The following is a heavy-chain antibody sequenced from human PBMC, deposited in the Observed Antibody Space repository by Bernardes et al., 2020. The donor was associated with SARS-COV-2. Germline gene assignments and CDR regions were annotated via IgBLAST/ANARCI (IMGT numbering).Heavy chain of an antibody. CDR3: AHRASFYDDDDFYYSGFDY. CDR2: IYWDDDQ. V-gene: IGHV2-5*02. D-gene: IGHD3-22*01. CDR1: LFSLSPAGVG. J-gene: IGHJ4*02. Sequence: SGYTPLKPTQTLTLTCPFSLFSLSPAGVGVAWIRQPPGKALEWLALIYWDDDQRYSPSLRSRLTITKDTSKSQVVLTMTNMGPVDTATYYCAHRASFYDDDDFYYSGFDYWGQGTLVTVSS.